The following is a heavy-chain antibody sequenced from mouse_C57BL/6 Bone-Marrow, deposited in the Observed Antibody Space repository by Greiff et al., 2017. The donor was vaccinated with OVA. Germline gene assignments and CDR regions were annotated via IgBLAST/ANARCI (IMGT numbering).Heavy chain of an antibody. Sequence: EVKVVESGGGLVKPGGSLKLSCAASGFTFSDYGMHWVRQAPEKGLEWVAYISSGSSTIYYADTVKGRFTISRDNAKNTLFLQMTSLRSEDTAMYYCARERGSYYFDYWGQGTTLTVSS. CDR3: ARERGSYYFDY. CDR2: ISSGSSTI. V-gene: IGHV5-17*01. CDR1: GFTFSDYG. J-gene: IGHJ2*01. D-gene: IGHD1-3*01.